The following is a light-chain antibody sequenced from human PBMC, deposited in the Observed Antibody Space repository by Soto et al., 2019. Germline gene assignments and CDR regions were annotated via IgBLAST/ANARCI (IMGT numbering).Light chain of an antibody. CDR3: QQYGSSPRRT. V-gene: IGKV3-20*01. Sequence: ESVLTQSPGTLSSSPGERATLSCRASQSVSSSYLAWYQQKPGQAPRLLIYGASSRATGIPDRFSGSGSGTDFTLTISRLEPEDFAVYYCQQYGSSPRRTFGQGTKVDIK. CDR1: QSVSSSY. J-gene: IGKJ1*01. CDR2: GAS.